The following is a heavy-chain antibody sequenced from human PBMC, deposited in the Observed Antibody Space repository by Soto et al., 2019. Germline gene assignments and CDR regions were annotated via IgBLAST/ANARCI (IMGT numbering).Heavy chain of an antibody. CDR3: ATQAEELDTAMLKGLAQ. J-gene: IGHJ4*02. CDR2: ILPIFGTP. CDR1: GGTFSNSA. D-gene: IGHD5-18*01. Sequence: ASVKVSCKASGGTFSNSAIIWVRQAPGQGLEWMGGILPIFGTPNYAQKFQGRLTISADEFSSTAYMELNILRSEDTAVYYCATQAEELDTAMLKGLAQWGQGSLVTVS. V-gene: IGHV1-69*13.